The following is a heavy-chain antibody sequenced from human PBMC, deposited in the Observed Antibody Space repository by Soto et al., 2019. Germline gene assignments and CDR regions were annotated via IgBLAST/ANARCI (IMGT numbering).Heavy chain of an antibody. CDR2: IIPIFVTA. V-gene: IGHV1-69*13. CDR1: GGTFSSYA. CDR3: ARFCSSTSCYPPWLPDYYYGMDV. D-gene: IGHD2-2*01. J-gene: IGHJ6*02. Sequence: SVKVSCKASGGTFSSYAISWVRQAPGQGLEWMGGIIPIFVTANYAQKFQGRVTITADESTSTAYMELSSLRFEDTAVYYCARFCSSTSCYPPWLPDYYYGMDVWGQGTTVTVSS.